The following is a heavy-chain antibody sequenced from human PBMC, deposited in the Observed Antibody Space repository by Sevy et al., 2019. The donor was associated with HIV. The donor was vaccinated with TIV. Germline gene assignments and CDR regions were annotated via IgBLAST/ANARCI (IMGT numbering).Heavy chain of an antibody. J-gene: IGHJ4*02. D-gene: IGHD3-9*01. CDR2: IFCDDDT. V-gene: IGHV2-5*02. CDR3: AHRRSKGITITEFDY. Sequence: SGPTLVNPTQTLTLTCTFSGFSFSTSGVGVGWIRLPPGKALEWLALIFCDDDTRYSPSLQSRLTITKDTSKDQVVLTMANMDPVDTGTYYCAHRRSKGITITEFDYWGQGTPVTVSS. CDR1: GFSFSTSGVG.